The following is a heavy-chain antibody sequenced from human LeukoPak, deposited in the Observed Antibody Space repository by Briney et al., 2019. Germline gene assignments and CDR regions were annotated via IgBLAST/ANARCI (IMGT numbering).Heavy chain of an antibody. J-gene: IGHJ4*02. CDR3: ARVGDYALDY. CDR1: GFTFSDHY. CDR2: TRNKANSYTT. D-gene: IGHD4-17*01. Sequence: GGSLRLSCAASGFTFSDHYMDWVRQAPGKGLEWVGRTRNKANSYTTEYAASVKGRFTILRDDSKNSLYLQMNSLKTEDTAVYYCARVGDYALDYWGQGTLVTVSS. V-gene: IGHV3-72*01.